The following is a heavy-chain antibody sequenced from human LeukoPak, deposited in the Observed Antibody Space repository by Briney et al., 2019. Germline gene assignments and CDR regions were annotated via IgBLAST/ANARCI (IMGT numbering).Heavy chain of an antibody. V-gene: IGHV3-7*01. CDR1: GFRFSSYW. CDR3: ARDGHPFDL. CDR2: INQDGSEK. J-gene: IGHJ4*02. Sequence: GGSLRLSCAASGFRFSSYWMSWVRQAPGKGLEWVANINQDGSEKYYVDSVKGRFTISRDNAKNSLYLQMNSLRAEDTAVYYCARDGHPFDLWGQETLVTVAS.